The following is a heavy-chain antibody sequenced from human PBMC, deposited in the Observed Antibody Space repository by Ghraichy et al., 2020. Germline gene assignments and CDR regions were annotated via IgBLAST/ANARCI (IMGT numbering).Heavy chain of an antibody. V-gene: IGHV4-34*01. D-gene: IGHD1-20*01. J-gene: IGHJ4*02. CDR1: GGSFSGYY. CDR2: INHSGST. CDR3: ARGRYNWNEASSLFDY. Sequence: SETLSLTCAVYGGSFSGYYWSWIRQPPGKGLEWIGEINHSGSTNYNPSLKSRVTISVDTSKNQFSLKLSSVTAADTAVYYCARGRYNWNEASSLFDYRGQGTLVTVSS.